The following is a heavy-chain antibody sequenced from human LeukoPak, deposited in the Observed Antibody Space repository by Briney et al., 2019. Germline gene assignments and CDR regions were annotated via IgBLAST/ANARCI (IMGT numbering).Heavy chain of an antibody. CDR1: GFTFRSYS. CDR3: ARESIPLDY. D-gene: IGHD2-21*01. J-gene: IGHJ4*02. Sequence: GGSLRLSCAASGFTFRSYSMNWARQAPGKGLEWISYISSTGGTIYYADSVKGRFTISRDNAKNSLYLQMNSLRDEDTAAYYSARESIPLDYWGQGILVTVSS. V-gene: IGHV3-48*02. CDR2: ISSTGGTI.